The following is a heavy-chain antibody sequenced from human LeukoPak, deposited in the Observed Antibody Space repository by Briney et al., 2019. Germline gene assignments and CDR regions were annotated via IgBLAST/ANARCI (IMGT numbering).Heavy chain of an antibody. D-gene: IGHD1-26*01. Sequence: GKSLRLSCTASGFAFSSYGIHWVRKAPGKGLEWVAVISFDGTNKNYADSVKGRFTISRDNSKNTLHLQMDSLRTEDTAVYYCAKDLLGASQRVYYLDYWGQGTLVTVSA. V-gene: IGHV3-30*18. CDR2: ISFDGTNK. CDR1: GFAFSSYG. CDR3: AKDLLGASQRVYYLDY. J-gene: IGHJ4*02.